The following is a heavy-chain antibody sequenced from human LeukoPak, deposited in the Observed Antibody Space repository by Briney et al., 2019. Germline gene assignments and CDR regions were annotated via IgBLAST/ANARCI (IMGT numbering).Heavy chain of an antibody. D-gene: IGHD5-18*01. CDR3: ARDLSGSFTAMGRFDY. J-gene: IGHJ4*02. Sequence: ASVKVSCKASGYTFTSYGISWVRQAPGQGLEWMGWISAYNGNTNYAQKLQGRATMTTDTSTSTAYMELRSLRSDDTAVYYCARDLSGSFTAMGRFDYWGQGTLVTVSS. V-gene: IGHV1-18*01. CDR2: ISAYNGNT. CDR1: GYTFTSYG.